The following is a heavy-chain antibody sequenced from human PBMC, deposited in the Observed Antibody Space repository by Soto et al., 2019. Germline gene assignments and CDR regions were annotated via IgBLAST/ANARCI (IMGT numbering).Heavy chain of an antibody. D-gene: IGHD3-10*01. J-gene: IGHJ6*02. CDR2: IYSGGST. V-gene: IGHV3-53*01. CDR3: ARDLYGSGSYYNDYGMDV. Sequence: GGSLRLSCAASGFTVSSNYMSWVRQAPGKGLEWVSVIYSGGSTYYADSVKGRFTISRDNSKNTLYLQMNSLRAEDTAVYYCARDLYGSGSYYNDYGMDVWGQGTTVTVS. CDR1: GFTVSSNY.